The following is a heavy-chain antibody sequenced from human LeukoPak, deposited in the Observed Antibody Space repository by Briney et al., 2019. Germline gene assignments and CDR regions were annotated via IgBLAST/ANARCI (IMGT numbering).Heavy chain of an antibody. Sequence: ASVKVSCKASGYSFTGYHIHWVRQAPGQGLEWMGWINPTSGGTNSAQKFQGRATMTRDTSISTAYMDLISLRSDDTAVYYCARSPPWGSKGYYDYWGQGTLVTVSS. CDR3: ARSPPWGSKGYYDY. D-gene: IGHD3-16*01. J-gene: IGHJ4*02. CDR2: INPTSGGT. V-gene: IGHV1-2*02. CDR1: GYSFTGYH.